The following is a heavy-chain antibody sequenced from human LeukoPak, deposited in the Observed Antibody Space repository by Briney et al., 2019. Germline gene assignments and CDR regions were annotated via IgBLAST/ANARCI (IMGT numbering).Heavy chain of an antibody. D-gene: IGHD1-26*01. V-gene: IGHV3-48*01. Sequence: GGSLRLSCAASGFTFSSYSMNWVRQAPGKGLEWVSYISSSSSTIYYADSVKGRFTISRDNAKNSLYLQMNSLRAEDTAVYYCAKDGSEWELLHFDYWGQGTLVTVSS. CDR2: ISSSSSTI. CDR3: AKDGSEWELLHFDY. CDR1: GFTFSSYS. J-gene: IGHJ4*02.